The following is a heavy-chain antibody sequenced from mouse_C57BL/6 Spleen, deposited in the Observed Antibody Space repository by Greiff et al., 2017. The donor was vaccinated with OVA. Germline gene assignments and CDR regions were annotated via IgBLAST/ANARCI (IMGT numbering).Heavy chain of an antibody. J-gene: IGHJ2*01. V-gene: IGHV1-15*01. CDR3: TRGNTTVVAFDY. CDR1: GYTFTDYE. D-gene: IGHD1-1*01. Sequence: QVQLQQSGAELVRPGASVTLSCKASGYTFTDYEMHWVKQTPVHGLEWIGAIDPETGGTAYNQKFKGKAILTADKSSSTAYMELRSLTSEDSAVYYCTRGNTTVVAFDYWGQGTTLTASS. CDR2: IDPETGGT.